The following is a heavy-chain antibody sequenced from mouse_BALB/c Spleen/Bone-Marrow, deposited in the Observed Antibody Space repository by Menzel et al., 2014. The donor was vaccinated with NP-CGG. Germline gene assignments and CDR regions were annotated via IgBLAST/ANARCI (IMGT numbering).Heavy chain of an antibody. V-gene: IGHV14-3*02. CDR2: IDPANGNT. Sequence: VQLQQSGAELVKPGASVKLSCTASGFNIKDTYMHWVMQRPEQGLEWIGRIDPANGNTKYDPKFQGKATITADTSSNTGYLQLSSLTSEDTAVYYCARYRYYGSSYAMDYWGQGTSVTGSS. D-gene: IGHD1-1*01. J-gene: IGHJ4*01. CDR3: ARYRYYGSSYAMDY. CDR1: GFNIKDTY.